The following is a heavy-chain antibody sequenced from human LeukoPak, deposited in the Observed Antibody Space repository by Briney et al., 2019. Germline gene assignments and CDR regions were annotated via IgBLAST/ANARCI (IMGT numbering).Heavy chain of an antibody. J-gene: IGHJ4*02. Sequence: PGGSLRLSCAASGFTFRSYGMHWVRQAPGKGLEWVAFIRYDGSNKYCTDSVKGRFTISRDNSKNTLYLQMNSLRAEDTAVYYCAKGAYYYDSSGYLKVDYWGQGTLVTVSS. V-gene: IGHV3-30*02. D-gene: IGHD3-22*01. CDR1: GFTFRSYG. CDR2: IRYDGSNK. CDR3: AKGAYYYDSSGYLKVDY.